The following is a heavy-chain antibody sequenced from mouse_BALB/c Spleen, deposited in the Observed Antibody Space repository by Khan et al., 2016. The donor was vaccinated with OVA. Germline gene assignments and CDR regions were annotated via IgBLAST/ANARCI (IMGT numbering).Heavy chain of an antibody. J-gene: IGHJ2*01. CDR3: ARKNGSDFDY. Sequence: EVQLQQSGPELVKPGASVKISCKASGYSFTGYFMNWVMQSHGKSLEWIGRINPHIGETLYNQKFKGKATLTVDKSSRTVHLELRSLTSEDSAVYYYARKNGSDFDYWGQGTTLTVSS. CDR2: INPHIGET. V-gene: IGHV1-20*01. D-gene: IGHD1-1*01. CDR1: GYSFTGYF.